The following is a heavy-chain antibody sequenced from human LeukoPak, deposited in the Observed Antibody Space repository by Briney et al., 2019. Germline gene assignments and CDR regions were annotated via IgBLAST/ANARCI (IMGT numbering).Heavy chain of an antibody. V-gene: IGHV4-61*05. CDR3: ATEVVVRGNAFDI. CDR1: GGSISSSSYY. D-gene: IGHD3-22*01. J-gene: IGHJ3*02. CDR2: IYYSGST. Sequence: PSETLSLTCTVSGGSISSSSYYWSWLRQPPGKGLEWIGYIYYSGSTNYNPSLKSRVTISVDTSKNQFSLKLSSVTAADTAVYYCATEVVVRGNAFDIWGQGTMVTVSS.